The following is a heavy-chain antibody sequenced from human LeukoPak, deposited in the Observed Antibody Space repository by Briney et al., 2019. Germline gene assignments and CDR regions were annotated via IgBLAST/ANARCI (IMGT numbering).Heavy chain of an antibody. Sequence: GGSLRLSCAASGFTFSSYDMHWVRQATGKGLEWVSAIGTAGDTYYPGSVKGRFTISRENAKNSLYLQMNSLRAGDTAVYYCARVSVYGDYDYWDQGTLVTVSS. CDR3: ARVSVYGDYDY. CDR1: GFTFSSYD. CDR2: IGTAGDT. V-gene: IGHV3-13*01. J-gene: IGHJ4*02. D-gene: IGHD4-17*01.